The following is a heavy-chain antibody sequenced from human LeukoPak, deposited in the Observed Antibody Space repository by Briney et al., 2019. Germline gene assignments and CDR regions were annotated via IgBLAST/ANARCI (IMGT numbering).Heavy chain of an antibody. CDR2: ISYSGST. J-gene: IGHJ6*03. Sequence: SETLSLTCTVSGGSISSSTYYWGWIRQPPGKGLEWIGSISYSGSTYYKSSLKSRVTISVDTSKNQFSLKLTSVTAADTAVYYCARGPNTAMGSYYYYMDVWGKGTTVTVSS. V-gene: IGHV4-39*07. CDR3: ARGPNTAMGSYYYYMDV. D-gene: IGHD5-18*01. CDR1: GGSISSSTYY.